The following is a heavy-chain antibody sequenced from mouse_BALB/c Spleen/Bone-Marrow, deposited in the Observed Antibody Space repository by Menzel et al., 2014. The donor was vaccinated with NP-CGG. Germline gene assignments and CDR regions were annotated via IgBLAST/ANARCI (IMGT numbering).Heavy chain of an antibody. D-gene: IGHD2-4*01. Sequence: VQLQQPGGGLGQPGGSLKLSCAASGFTFGNFGMSWVRQTPDKGLGWMELINVNGDTTYHPDSVKGRFTISRDNVKNTLYLQMSSLKSEDTAMYYCARGYDYSSWFAYWGQGTLVTVSA. V-gene: IGHV5-6-3*01. CDR3: ARGYDYSSWFAY. CDR2: INVNGDTT. J-gene: IGHJ3*01. CDR1: GFTFGNFG.